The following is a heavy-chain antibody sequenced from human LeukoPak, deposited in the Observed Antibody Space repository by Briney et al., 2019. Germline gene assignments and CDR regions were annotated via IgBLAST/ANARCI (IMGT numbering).Heavy chain of an antibody. CDR3: ARENSSSSFAFDI. Sequence: SVKVSCKASGGTFSSYVISWVGPARGQGREWMGGMIPIFGTAHYAQRFQGGVTINTDESTSTGYMELSSLRSEETAVYYCARENSSSSFAFDIWGPGTIVTVSS. CDR2: MIPIFGTA. V-gene: IGHV1-69*05. CDR1: GGTFSSYV. D-gene: IGHD6-6*01. J-gene: IGHJ3*02.